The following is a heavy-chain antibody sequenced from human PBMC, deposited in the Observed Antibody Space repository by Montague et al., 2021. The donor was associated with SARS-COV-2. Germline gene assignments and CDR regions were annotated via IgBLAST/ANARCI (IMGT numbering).Heavy chain of an antibody. Sequence: SLRLSCAASGFTFSSYEMNWVRQAPGKGLEWVANIRQDGSDKYYXDSVRGRFTIPRDNAKNSLYLQMSSLRAEDTGVYYSTRDRDYGDYLNWFNPWGQGTLVTVSS. V-gene: IGHV3-7*01. D-gene: IGHD4-17*01. J-gene: IGHJ5*02. CDR3: TRDRDYGDYLNWFNP. CDR2: IRQDGSDK. CDR1: GFTFSSYE.